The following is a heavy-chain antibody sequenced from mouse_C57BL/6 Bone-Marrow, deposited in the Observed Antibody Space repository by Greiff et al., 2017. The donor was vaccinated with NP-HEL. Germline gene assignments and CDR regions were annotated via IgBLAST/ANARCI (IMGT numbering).Heavy chain of an antibody. CDR3: ARHLYGNYGDYAMDY. J-gene: IGHJ4*01. D-gene: IGHD2-1*01. CDR1: EYEFPSHD. CDR2: INSDGGST. V-gene: IGHV5-2*01. Sequence: EVKLMESGGGLVQPGESLKLSCESNEYEFPSHDMSWVRKTPEKRLELVAAINSDGGSTYYPDTMERRFIISRDNTKKTLYLQMSSLRSEDTALYYCARHLYGNYGDYAMDYWGQGTSVTVSS.